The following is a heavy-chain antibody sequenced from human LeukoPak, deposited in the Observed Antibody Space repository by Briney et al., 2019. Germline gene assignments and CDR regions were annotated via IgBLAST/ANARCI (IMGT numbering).Heavy chain of an antibody. J-gene: IGHJ6*03. Sequence: GGSLRLSCAASGFTFSSYAMSWVRQAPGKGLEWVSAISGSGGSTYYADSVKGRFTISRDNAKNSLYLQMNSLRAEDTAVYYCAREIVVVVAATHYYYYMDVWGKGTTVTVSS. V-gene: IGHV3-23*01. D-gene: IGHD2-15*01. CDR3: AREIVVVVAATHYYYYMDV. CDR2: ISGSGGST. CDR1: GFTFSSYA.